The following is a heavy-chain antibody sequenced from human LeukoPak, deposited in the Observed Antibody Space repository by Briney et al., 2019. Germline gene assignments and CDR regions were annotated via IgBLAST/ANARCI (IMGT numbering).Heavy chain of an antibody. Sequence: ASVKVSCKASGYTFTSYDISWVRQAPGQGLEWMRWISAYNGNTNYAQKLQGRVTMTTDTSTSTAYMELRSLRSDDTAVYYCARVRYYDSSGYVDYWGQGTLVTVSS. D-gene: IGHD3-22*01. CDR2: ISAYNGNT. J-gene: IGHJ4*02. V-gene: IGHV1-18*01. CDR1: GYTFTSYD. CDR3: ARVRYYDSSGYVDY.